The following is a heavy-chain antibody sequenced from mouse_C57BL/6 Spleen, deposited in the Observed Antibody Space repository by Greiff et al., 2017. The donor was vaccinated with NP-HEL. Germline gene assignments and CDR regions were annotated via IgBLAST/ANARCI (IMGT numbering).Heavy chain of an antibody. CDR2: ISSGGSYT. Sequence: EVHLVESGGDLVKPGGSLKLSCAASGFTFSSYGMSWVRQTPDKRLEWVATISSGGSYTYYPDSVKGRFTISRDNAKNTLYLQMSSLKSEDTAMYYCARQYYGSSLMDYWGQGTSVTVSS. CDR3: ARQYYGSSLMDY. D-gene: IGHD1-1*01. J-gene: IGHJ4*01. V-gene: IGHV5-6*01. CDR1: GFTFSSYG.